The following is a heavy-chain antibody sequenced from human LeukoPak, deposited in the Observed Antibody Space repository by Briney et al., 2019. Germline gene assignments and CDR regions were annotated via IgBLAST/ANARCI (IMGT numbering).Heavy chain of an antibody. Sequence: PGRSLRLSCAASGFTFSSYAMHWVRQAPGKGLEWVAVISYDGSNKYYADSVKGRFTISRDNSKNTLYLQMNSLRAEDTAVYYCAREVHGGSSWYYFDYWGQGTLVTVSS. CDR3: AREVHGGSSWYYFDY. D-gene: IGHD6-13*01. CDR2: ISYDGSNK. J-gene: IGHJ4*02. CDR1: GFTFSSYA. V-gene: IGHV3-30-3*01.